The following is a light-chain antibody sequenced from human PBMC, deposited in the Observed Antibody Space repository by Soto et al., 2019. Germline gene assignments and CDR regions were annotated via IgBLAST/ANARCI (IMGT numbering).Light chain of an antibody. Sequence: QSVLTQPPSASGTPGQRVTISCSGSSSNIGSNFVYWYQQLPGTAPKLLIYRNNQRPSGVPDRFSGSKSGTSASLAISGLRSEDEADYYCAAWDDHLSGRVVFGGGTKVTVL. CDR3: AAWDDHLSGRVV. CDR2: RNN. V-gene: IGLV1-47*01. CDR1: SSNIGSNF. J-gene: IGLJ2*01.